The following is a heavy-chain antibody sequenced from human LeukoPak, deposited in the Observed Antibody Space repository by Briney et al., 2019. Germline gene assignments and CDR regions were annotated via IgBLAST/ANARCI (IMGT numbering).Heavy chain of an antibody. CDR3: ARVLSGRGSLYSYYYYMDV. Sequence: GGSLRLSCAASGFTFSSYWMSWVRQAPGKGLEWVANIKQDGSEKYYVDSVKGRFTISRDNAKNSLYLQMNSLRAEDTAVYYCARVLSGRGSLYSYYYYMDVWGKGTTVTISS. D-gene: IGHD3-10*01. CDR2: IKQDGSEK. J-gene: IGHJ6*03. CDR1: GFTFSSYW. V-gene: IGHV3-7*03.